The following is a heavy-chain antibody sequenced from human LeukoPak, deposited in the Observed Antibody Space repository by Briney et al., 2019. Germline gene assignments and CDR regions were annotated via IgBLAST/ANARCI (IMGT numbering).Heavy chain of an antibody. CDR2: TNHSGST. D-gene: IGHD3-16*01. J-gene: IGHJ3*02. CDR3: ARQGYHDYVWGSYEIDI. CDR1: GGSFSDYY. V-gene: IGHV4-34*01. Sequence: SETLSLTCGVYGGSFSDYYWSWIRQSPGKGLEWIGETNHSGSTNYNPSLKSRVTISIDTSKNQFSLKLSSVTAADTAVYYCARQGYHDYVWGSYEIDIWGQGTMVTVSS.